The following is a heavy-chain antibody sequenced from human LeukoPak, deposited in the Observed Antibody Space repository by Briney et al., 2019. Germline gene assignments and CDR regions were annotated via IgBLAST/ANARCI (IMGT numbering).Heavy chain of an antibody. CDR3: ACRPSSVYYYGIFDY. J-gene: IGHJ4*02. CDR1: GFTFSGHW. Sequence: GGSLRLSCAASGFTFSGHWMSWVRQAPGKGPGRVANIKQDGSEKYYVDSVKGRFTISRDNAKNSLYLQMNSLRVEDTAVYYCACRPSSVYYYGIFDYWGQGTLVTVSS. V-gene: IGHV3-7*01. CDR2: IKQDGSEK. D-gene: IGHD3-22*01.